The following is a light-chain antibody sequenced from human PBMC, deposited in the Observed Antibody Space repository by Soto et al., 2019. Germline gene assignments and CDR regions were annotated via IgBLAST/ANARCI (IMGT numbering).Light chain of an antibody. CDR1: TSDIDNYDS. Sequence: QSVLTQPPSVSGSPGQSVTISCTGTTSDIDNYDSVSWYQQAPGTAPKLIIYEVNNRPSGVSNRFSGSKSGNTASLTISGLQAEDEADYYCSSYTSSKSGVFGGGTKLTVL. V-gene: IGLV2-18*02. J-gene: IGLJ3*02. CDR3: SSYTSSKSGV. CDR2: EVN.